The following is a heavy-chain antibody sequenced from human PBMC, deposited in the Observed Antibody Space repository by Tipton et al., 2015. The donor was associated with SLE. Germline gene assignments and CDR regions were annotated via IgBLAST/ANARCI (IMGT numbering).Heavy chain of an antibody. D-gene: IGHD3-3*01. J-gene: IGHJ3*02. CDR3: ARGGRIAIFGVATDGAFDI. Sequence: TLSLTCTVSGDSVSRNTYYWGWIRQPPGKGLGWIGTIYYSGSTNYNPSLKSRVTISVDTSKNQFSLKLSSVTAADTAVYYCARGGRIAIFGVATDGAFDIWGQGTMVTVSS. V-gene: IGHV4-39*07. CDR2: IYYSGST. CDR1: GDSVSRNTYY.